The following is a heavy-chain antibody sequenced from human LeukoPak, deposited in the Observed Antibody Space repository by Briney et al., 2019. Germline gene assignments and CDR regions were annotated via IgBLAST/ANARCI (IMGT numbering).Heavy chain of an antibody. J-gene: IGHJ3*02. CDR1: GFTVSSKH. CDR2: IYSGGST. V-gene: IGHV3-53*05. CDR3: AKEIDTLGTNAFDI. Sequence: GGSLRLSCAASGFTVSSKHMSWVRQAPGKGLEWVSVIYSGGSTYYADSVRGRFTISRDNSKNSLYLQMDSLRTEDTAFYYCAKEIDTLGTNAFDIWGQGTMVTVSS. D-gene: IGHD2-15*01.